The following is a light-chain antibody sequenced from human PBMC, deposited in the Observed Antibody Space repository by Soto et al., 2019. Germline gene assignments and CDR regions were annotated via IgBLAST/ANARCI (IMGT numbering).Light chain of an antibody. J-gene: IGKJ1*01. CDR2: GAS. CDR1: QSVSNNY. CDR3: QQYGSSPRT. Sequence: EIVLTQSPGTLSLSPGERATLSCRASQSVSNNYVDWYQQKPGQAPRLLIYGASSRATGIPDRFSGSGSGTDFTLTISRLEPEDLAVYYCQQYGSSPRTFGQGTKVEIK. V-gene: IGKV3-20*01.